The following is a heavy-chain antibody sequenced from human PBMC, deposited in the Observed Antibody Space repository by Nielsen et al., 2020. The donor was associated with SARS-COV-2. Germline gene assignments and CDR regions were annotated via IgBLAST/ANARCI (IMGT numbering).Heavy chain of an antibody. J-gene: IGHJ6*02. Sequence: GESLKISCAASGFTFSSYAMHWVRQAPGKGLEWVAVISYDRSNKYYADSVKGRFTISRDNSKNTLYLQMNSLRAEDTAVYYCARPYSSGWHHYYYGMDVWGQGTTVTVSS. CDR3: ARPYSSGWHHYYYGMDV. D-gene: IGHD6-19*01. CDR1: GFTFSSYA. V-gene: IGHV3-30-3*01. CDR2: ISYDRSNK.